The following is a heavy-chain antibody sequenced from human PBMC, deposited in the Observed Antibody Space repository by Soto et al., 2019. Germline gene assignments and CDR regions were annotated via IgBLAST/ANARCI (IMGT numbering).Heavy chain of an antibody. D-gene: IGHD5-12*01. Sequence: QVQLVQSGAEVKKPGSSVTVSCKASGGTFSSYTISWVRQAPGQGLEWMGGIIPIFGTVNYAQKFQGRVMITADESTSTAYMELSSLRSEDTAVYYCARGNHRWLQLWYFDLCGRGTMVTVSS. CDR3: ARGNHRWLQLWYFDL. J-gene: IGHJ2*01. CDR1: GGTFSSYT. CDR2: IIPIFGTV. V-gene: IGHV1-69*12.